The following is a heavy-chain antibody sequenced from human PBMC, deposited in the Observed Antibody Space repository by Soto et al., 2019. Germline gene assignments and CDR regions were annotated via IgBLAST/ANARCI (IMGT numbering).Heavy chain of an antibody. Sequence: GGSLRLSCAASGFTFSSYAMSWVRQAPGKGLEWVSAISGSGGSTYYADSVKGRFTISRDNSKNTLYLQMNSLRAEDTAVYYCAKDGTYYDFWSGPFDYWGQGTLVTVSS. CDR1: GFTFSSYA. J-gene: IGHJ4*02. V-gene: IGHV3-23*01. CDR2: ISGSGGST. CDR3: AKDGTYYDFWSGPFDY. D-gene: IGHD3-3*01.